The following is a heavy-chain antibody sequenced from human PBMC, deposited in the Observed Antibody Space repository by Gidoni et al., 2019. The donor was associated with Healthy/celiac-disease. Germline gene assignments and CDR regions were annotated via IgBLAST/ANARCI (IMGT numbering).Heavy chain of an antibody. CDR3: AKDPPKTKIFGVVITFDY. CDR2: SRGSGGST. D-gene: IGHD3-3*01. Sequence: EVQLLGSGGGLVQPGGSLSLSCAASEFPFRSYARSWVRQAPGKGLEWVSDSRGSGGSTHYADSVKGRFTISRDNPKNTLYLQMNSLRAEDTAVYYCAKDPPKTKIFGVVITFDYWGQGTLVTVSS. J-gene: IGHJ4*02. CDR1: EFPFRSYA. V-gene: IGHV3-23*01.